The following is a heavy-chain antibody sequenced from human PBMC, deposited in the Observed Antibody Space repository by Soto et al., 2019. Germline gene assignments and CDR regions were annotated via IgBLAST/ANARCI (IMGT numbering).Heavy chain of an antibody. CDR1: GFTFSSYS. J-gene: IGHJ4*02. CDR2: ISSSSSYI. V-gene: IGHV3-21*01. CDR3: ARCCGFGELLPLDY. Sequence: GGSLRLSCAASGFTFSSYSMNWVRQAPGKGLEWVSSISSSSSYIYYADSVKGRFTISRDNAKNSLYLQMNSLRAEDTAVYYCARCCGFGELLPLDYWGQGTLVTVSS. D-gene: IGHD3-10*01.